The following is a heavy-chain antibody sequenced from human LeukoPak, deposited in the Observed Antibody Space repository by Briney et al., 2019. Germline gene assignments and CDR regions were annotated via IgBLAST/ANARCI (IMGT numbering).Heavy chain of an antibody. J-gene: IGHJ4*02. CDR3: ARDTAGSGWYESDY. D-gene: IGHD6-19*01. CDR1: GGSVSSDSYC. CDR2: IYYTGST. Sequence: SETLSLTCTVSGGSVSSDSYCWSWIRQPPGKGLEWIGCIYYTGSTKYNPFLKSRVTISIDTSKNQFSLKLSSVTAADTAVYYCARDTAGSGWYESDYWGQGTLVTVSS. V-gene: IGHV4-61*01.